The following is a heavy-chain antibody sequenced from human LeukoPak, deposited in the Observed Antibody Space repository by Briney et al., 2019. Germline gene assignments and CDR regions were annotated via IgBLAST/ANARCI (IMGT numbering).Heavy chain of an antibody. CDR1: GGSISSSSYY. D-gene: IGHD6-13*01. CDR3: ARQSQQQLVFDY. Sequence: SETLSLTCTVSGGSISSSSYYWGWIRQPPGKGLEWIGSIYYSGSTYYNPSLKSRVTISVDTSKNQFSLKLSSVTAADTAVYYCARQSQQQLVFDYWGQGTLVTVSS. V-gene: IGHV4-39*01. J-gene: IGHJ4*02. CDR2: IYYSGST.